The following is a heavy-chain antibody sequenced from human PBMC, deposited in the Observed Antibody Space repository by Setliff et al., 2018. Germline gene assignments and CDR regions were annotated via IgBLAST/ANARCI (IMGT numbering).Heavy chain of an antibody. D-gene: IGHD3-22*01. Sequence: PSETLSLTCTVSGGSISSMSYYWGWIRQPPGKGLEWIGSIYHSGRINFNPSLRSRVTMSADPSKNQFSLKVTSVTAADTAVYYCAREGPESDSSGYMDVWGQGTMVTVSS. J-gene: IGHJ6*03. CDR1: GGSISSMSYY. CDR3: AREGPESDSSGYMDV. V-gene: IGHV4-39*07. CDR2: IYHSGRI.